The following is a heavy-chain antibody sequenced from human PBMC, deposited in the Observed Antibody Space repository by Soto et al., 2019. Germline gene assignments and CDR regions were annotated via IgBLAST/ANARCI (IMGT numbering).Heavy chain of an antibody. CDR2: IYYSGST. CDR3: ASRRSRGRALLFDP. J-gene: IGHJ5*02. D-gene: IGHD1-26*01. V-gene: IGHV4-30-4*01. Sequence: QVQLQESGPGLVKPSQTLSLTCTVSGGSISSGDYYWSWIRQPPGKGLEWIGYIYYSGSTYYNPPLKSRVIISVDTSKNQFSLKLSSVTAADTAVYYCASRRSRGRALLFDPWGQGTLVTVSS. CDR1: GGSISSGDYY.